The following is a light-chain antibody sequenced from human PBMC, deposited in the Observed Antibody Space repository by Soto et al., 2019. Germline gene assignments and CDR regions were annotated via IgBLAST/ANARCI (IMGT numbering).Light chain of an antibody. J-gene: IGLJ2*01. V-gene: IGLV1-47*01. CDR2: MSN. Sequence: QSVLTQPPSASGTPGQRVTVSCSGSSSNIGSNDAFWYQQLPGTAPKLLIYMSNQRPSGVPDRVSGSKSGTSASLAISGLRSEDEADYYCASWDYSLSGVLFGGGTKLTV. CDR1: SSNIGSND. CDR3: ASWDYSLSGVL.